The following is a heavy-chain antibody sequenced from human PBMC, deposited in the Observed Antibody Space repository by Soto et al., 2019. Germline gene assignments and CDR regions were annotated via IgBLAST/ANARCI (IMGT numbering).Heavy chain of an antibody. CDR1: GGSISSGDYY. Sequence: SETLSLTCTVSGGSISSGDYYWSWIRQPPGKGLEWIGYIYYSGSTYYNPSLKSRVTISVDTSKNQFSLKLSSVTAADTAVYYCAAEGYCSGGSCYGYPYWGQGALVTVSS. V-gene: IGHV4-30-4*01. CDR3: AAEGYCSGGSCYGYPY. CDR2: IYYSGST. D-gene: IGHD2-15*01. J-gene: IGHJ4*02.